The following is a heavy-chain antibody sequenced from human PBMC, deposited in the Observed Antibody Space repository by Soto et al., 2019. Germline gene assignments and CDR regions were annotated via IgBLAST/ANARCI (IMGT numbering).Heavy chain of an antibody. J-gene: IGHJ4*02. CDR2: IYYSGST. D-gene: IGHD4-17*01. CDR1: GGSISSYY. Sequence: PSETLSLTCTVSGGSISSYYWSWIRQPPGKGLEWIGYIYYSGSTNYNPSLKSRVTISVDTSKNQFSLKLSSVTAADTAVYYCARHAVTTYAYYFDYWGQGTLVTVSS. CDR3: ARHAVTTYAYYFDY. V-gene: IGHV4-59*08.